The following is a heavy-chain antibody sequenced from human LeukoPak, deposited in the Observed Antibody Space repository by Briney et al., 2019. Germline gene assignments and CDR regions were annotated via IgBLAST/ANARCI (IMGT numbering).Heavy chain of an antibody. D-gene: IGHD3-22*01. J-gene: IGHJ4*02. V-gene: IGHV1-69*04. Sequence: GASVKVSCKASGGTFSSYAISWVRQAPGQGLEWMGRIIPILGIANYAQKFQGRVTITADKSTSTAYMELSSLRSEDTAVYYCARDQGYYDSSGYPTPPSFDYWGQGTPVTVSS. CDR2: IIPILGIA. CDR1: GGTFSSYA. CDR3: ARDQGYYDSSGYPTPPSFDY.